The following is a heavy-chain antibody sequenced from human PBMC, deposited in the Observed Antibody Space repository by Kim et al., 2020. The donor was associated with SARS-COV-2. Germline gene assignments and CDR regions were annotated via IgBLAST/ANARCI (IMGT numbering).Heavy chain of an antibody. CDR3: MRRTGGY. V-gene: IGHV5-51*01. Sequence: GESLKISCKTSGYSFSTHWIVWVRQMPGKGLESMGIVYPGDSDITYSPSFQGHVTISVDKSTSTAYLQWSHLKASDTAMYYCMRRTGGYWGQGTLAT. CDR1: GYSFSTHW. J-gene: IGHJ4*02. CDR2: VYPGDSDI.